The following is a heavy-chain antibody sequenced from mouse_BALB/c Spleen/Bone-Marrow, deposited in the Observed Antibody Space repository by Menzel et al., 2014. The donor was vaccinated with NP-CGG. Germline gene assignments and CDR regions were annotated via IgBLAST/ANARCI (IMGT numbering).Heavy chain of an antibody. J-gene: IGHJ3*01. CDR1: GFNFKETY. CDR3: SWDMAH. D-gene: IGHD3-3*01. V-gene: IGHV14-3*02. CDR2: IDPANGNT. Sequence: EVPIQQSGAELVTPEASFQLSCTTSGFNFKETYMHWVKQRPEQGLEWIGRIDPANGNTKYDPKFQGKATITADTSSNTAYLQLSSLTSEDTAGYYCSWDMAHWGKGTLVPFSA.